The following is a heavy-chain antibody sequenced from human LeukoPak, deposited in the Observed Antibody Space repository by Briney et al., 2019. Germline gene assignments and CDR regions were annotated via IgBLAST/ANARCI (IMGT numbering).Heavy chain of an antibody. CDR3: ATFARWRFQHPANDY. Sequence: SETLSLTCTVSGGSISSSSYYWGWIRQPPGKGLEWIGSIYYSGSTYYNPSLKSRVTISVDTSKNQFSLKLSSVTAADTAVYYCATFARWRFQHPANDYWGQGTLVTVSS. CDR2: IYYSGST. D-gene: IGHD4-23*01. J-gene: IGHJ4*02. V-gene: IGHV4-39*01. CDR1: GGSISSSSYY.